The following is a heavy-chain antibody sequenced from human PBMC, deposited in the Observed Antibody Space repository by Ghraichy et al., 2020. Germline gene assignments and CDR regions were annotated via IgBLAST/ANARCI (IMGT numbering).Heavy chain of an antibody. J-gene: IGHJ6*02. Sequence: GGSLRLSCVGSGFTFGSYSMNWVRPSPGTGLAWVSYLTSSSRTTSYGDSVKGRFTISRDNAQTSLYLHMNSLRDEDTAGYYCARGSKVVRFFDDDGMDVWGQGTTVTVSS. D-gene: IGHD4-23*01. CDR3: ARGSKVVRFFDDDGMDV. CDR2: LTSSSRTT. V-gene: IGHV3-48*02. CDR1: GFTFGSYS.